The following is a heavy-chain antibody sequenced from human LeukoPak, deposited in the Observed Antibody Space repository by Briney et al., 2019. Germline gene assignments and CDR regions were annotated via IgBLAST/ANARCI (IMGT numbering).Heavy chain of an antibody. D-gene: IGHD3-10*01. V-gene: IGHV3-21*01. J-gene: IGHJ4*02. CDR1: GFTFSSYN. CDR3: SEVSGSY. Sequence: AGSLRLSCAASGFTFSSYNMNWVRQAPGKGLEWVSFISSSSSHIYYADSVKGRFTISRDNAKNSLYLQMNSLRAEDTAVYYCSEVSGSYWGQGTLVSVSS. CDR2: ISSSSSHI.